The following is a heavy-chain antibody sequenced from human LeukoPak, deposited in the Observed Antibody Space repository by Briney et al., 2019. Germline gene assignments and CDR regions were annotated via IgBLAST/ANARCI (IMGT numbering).Heavy chain of an antibody. J-gene: IGHJ3*02. CDR3: ARNAPNTGKFDI. D-gene: IGHD1-14*01. V-gene: IGHV1-8*02. CDR1: GGTFSSYA. Sequence: GASVKVSCKASGGTFSSYAISWVRQAPGQGLEWMGWMNPNSGNTGYAQKFQGRVTMTRNTSISTGYMELSSLRSEDTAVYYCARNAPNTGKFDIWGQGTMVTVSS. CDR2: MNPNSGNT.